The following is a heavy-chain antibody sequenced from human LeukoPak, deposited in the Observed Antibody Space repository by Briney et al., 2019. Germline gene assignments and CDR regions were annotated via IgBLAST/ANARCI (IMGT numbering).Heavy chain of an antibody. CDR2: IVVDSGNT. Sequence: SVKVSCKASGFTFSNSAVQWVRQARGQRLEWIGWIVVDSGNTNYAQKFQQRVTITRDMSTSTAYMELSSLRSEDTAVYYCAGSKGGIQLWSWGQGTLVTVSS. V-gene: IGHV1-58*01. CDR1: GFTFSNSA. CDR3: AGSKGGIQLWS. J-gene: IGHJ5*02. D-gene: IGHD5-18*01.